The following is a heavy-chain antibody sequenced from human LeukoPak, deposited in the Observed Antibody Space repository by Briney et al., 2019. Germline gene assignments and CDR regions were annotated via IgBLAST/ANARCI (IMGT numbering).Heavy chain of an antibody. CDR3: ARHSGYSSSWYERFNYYYYYGMDV. Sequence: SETLSLTCTASGGSISSDYWQWIRQPPGKGLEWVGYIYNSGSNTYNPSLKRRVTISIDTSKNQFSLKLTSVTAADTAVYYCARHSGYSSSWYERFNYYYYYGMDVWGQGTTVTVSS. V-gene: IGHV4-59*08. D-gene: IGHD6-13*01. CDR1: GGSISSDY. CDR2: IYNSGSN. J-gene: IGHJ6*02.